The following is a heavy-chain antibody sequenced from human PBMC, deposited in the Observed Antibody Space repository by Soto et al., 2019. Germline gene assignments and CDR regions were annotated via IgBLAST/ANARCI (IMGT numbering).Heavy chain of an antibody. CDR1: GFRFSSYS. Sequence: HPGGSLRLSCADSGFRFSSYSMSWVRQTPGKGLEWAAAITATGDRTYYADSVTGRFTISRDNSKKTHYLQMTSLRAEDTAMYYCATMNGYFEYWGQGTPVTVSS. J-gene: IGHJ4*02. V-gene: IGHV3-23*01. CDR2: ITATGDRT. CDR3: ATMNGYFEY. D-gene: IGHD3-22*01.